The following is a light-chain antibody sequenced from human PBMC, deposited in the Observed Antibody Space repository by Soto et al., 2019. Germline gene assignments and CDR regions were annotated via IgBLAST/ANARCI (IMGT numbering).Light chain of an antibody. V-gene: IGKV1-5*03. CDR1: QSISSW. Sequence: DIQMTQSPSTVSASVGDRVIITCRASQSISSWLAWYQQKPGKVPKLLIYKASNLESGAPSRFSGSGSGTEFTLAISSLQADEFATYYCQQYKSYPLTFGGGTKVEIK. CDR3: QQYKSYPLT. J-gene: IGKJ4*01. CDR2: KAS.